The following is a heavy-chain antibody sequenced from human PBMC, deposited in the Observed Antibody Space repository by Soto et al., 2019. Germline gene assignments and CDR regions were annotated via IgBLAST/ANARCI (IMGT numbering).Heavy chain of an antibody. D-gene: IGHD2-21*01. CDR1: GGSITTNTW. Sequence: PSETLSLTCAVSGGSITTNTWWSWVRQTPGKGLEWIAEIFHSGTTNYSPSLKSRVTISVDKSKNQFSLEMNSVTAADTAVYYCAGLRGNTDCYKFYGMDVWGQGTTVTVXS. V-gene: IGHV4-4*02. CDR2: IFHSGTT. CDR3: AGLRGNTDCYKFYGMDV. J-gene: IGHJ6*02.